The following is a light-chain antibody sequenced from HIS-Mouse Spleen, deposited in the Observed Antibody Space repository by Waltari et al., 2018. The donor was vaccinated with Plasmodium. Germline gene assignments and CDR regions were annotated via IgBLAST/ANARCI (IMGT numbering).Light chain of an antibody. CDR1: QSVSSGY. CDR3: QQYGSSRFT. CDR2: GAS. V-gene: IGKV3-20*01. Sequence: EIVLTQSPGTLSLSPGERATLSCRASQSVSSGYLAWYQQKPGQAPRLLIDGASSRATGIPDRFRGSGSGTDFTLTISRLEPEDFAVYYCQQYGSSRFTFGPGTKVDIK. J-gene: IGKJ3*01.